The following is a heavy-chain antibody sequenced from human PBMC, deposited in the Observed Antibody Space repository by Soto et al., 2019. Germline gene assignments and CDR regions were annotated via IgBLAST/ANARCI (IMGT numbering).Heavy chain of an antibody. J-gene: IGHJ4*02. CDR3: ARQGPGDNYGDD. Sequence: QVQLVESGGGLVKPGGSLRLSCVASGFTFSDYYMSWIRQAPGRGLEWISYISSSSSSTNYADSVKGRFTISRDNAENSLFLQMNSLTAEDTAIYYCARQGPGDNYGDDWGQGTLVTVSS. V-gene: IGHV3-11*05. CDR2: ISSSSSST. D-gene: IGHD3-10*01. CDR1: GFTFSDYY.